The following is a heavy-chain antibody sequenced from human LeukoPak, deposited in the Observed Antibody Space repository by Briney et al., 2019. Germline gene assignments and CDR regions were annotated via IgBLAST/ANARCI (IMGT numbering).Heavy chain of an antibody. J-gene: IGHJ4*02. D-gene: IGHD5-18*01. Sequence: ASVKVSCKASGYTFTSYGISWVRQAPGQGLEWMGWISAYNGNTNYAQKLQGRVTMTTDTSTSTAYMELRSLRSDDTAVYYCARSPRTNSYGHFDYWGQGTLVTVSS. CDR3: ARSPRTNSYGHFDY. CDR1: GYTFTSYG. CDR2: ISAYNGNT. V-gene: IGHV1-18*01.